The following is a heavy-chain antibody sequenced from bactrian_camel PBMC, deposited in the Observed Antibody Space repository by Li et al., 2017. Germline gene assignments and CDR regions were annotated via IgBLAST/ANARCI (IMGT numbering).Heavy chain of an antibody. CDR2: ITSSGRT. V-gene: IGHV3S35*01. CDR1: GFRFSATT. J-gene: IGHJ4*01. Sequence: VQLVESGGGSVQAGGSLRLSCAASGFRFSATTLSWVRQAPGKGLEWITSITSSGRTFYRDVVKGRFTISHDKSKNTAYLQMNDLKPEDTAMYYCAEAPYRDGFSTKCRGQGTQVTVS. CDR3: AEAPYRDGFSTKC. D-gene: IGHD4*01.